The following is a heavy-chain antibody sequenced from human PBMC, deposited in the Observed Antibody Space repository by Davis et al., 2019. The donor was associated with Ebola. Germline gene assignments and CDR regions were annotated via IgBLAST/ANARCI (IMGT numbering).Heavy chain of an antibody. CDR1: GFTFSSYS. Sequence: GESLKISCAASGFTFSSYSMNWVRQAPGKGLEWVSSISSSSSYIYYADSVKGRFTISRDNAKNSLYLQMNSLRAEDTAVYYCTGRAGIAAAWGQGTLVTVSS. V-gene: IGHV3-21*01. CDR3: TGRAGIAAA. CDR2: ISSSSSYI. D-gene: IGHD6-13*01. J-gene: IGHJ4*02.